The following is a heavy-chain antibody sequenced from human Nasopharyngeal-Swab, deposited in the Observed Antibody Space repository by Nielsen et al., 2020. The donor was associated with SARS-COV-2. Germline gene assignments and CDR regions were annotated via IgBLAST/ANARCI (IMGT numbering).Heavy chain of an antibody. Sequence: GGSLRLSCAASGFTFSSYEMNWVRQAPGKGLEWVSYISSSGSTIYYADSVKGRFTISRDSAKNSLYLQMNSLRAEDTAVYYCAREGLNTGTFDYWGQGTLVTVSS. CDR3: AREGLNTGTFDY. CDR2: ISSSGSTI. J-gene: IGHJ4*02. D-gene: IGHD1-1*01. V-gene: IGHV3-48*03. CDR1: GFTFSSYE.